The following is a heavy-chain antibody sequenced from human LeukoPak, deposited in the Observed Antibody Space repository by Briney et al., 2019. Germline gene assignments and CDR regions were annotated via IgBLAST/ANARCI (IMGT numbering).Heavy chain of an antibody. Sequence: SQTLSLTCAVSGGSISSGGYSWSWIRQPPGKGLEWIGYIYYSGSTYYNPSLKSRVTISVDTSKNQFSLKLSSVTAADTAVYYCARVYCSGGSCYFNYWGQGTLVTVSS. CDR3: ARVYCSGGSCYFNY. V-gene: IGHV4-30-4*07. D-gene: IGHD2-15*01. J-gene: IGHJ4*02. CDR1: GGSISSGGYS. CDR2: IYYSGST.